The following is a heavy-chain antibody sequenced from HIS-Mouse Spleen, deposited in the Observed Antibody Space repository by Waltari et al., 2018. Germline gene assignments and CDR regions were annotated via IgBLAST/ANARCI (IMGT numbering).Heavy chain of an antibody. Sequence: EVQLVESGGGLVQPGGSLRLSCAASGFTFSSYSMTWVRQAPGKGLEWVSYISSSSSTIYYADSVKGRFTISRDNAKNSLYLQMNSLRAEDTAVYYCARDLGEGYSNYYFDYWGQGTLVTVSS. CDR3: ARDLGEGYSNYYFDY. CDR2: ISSSSSTI. D-gene: IGHD4-4*01. J-gene: IGHJ4*02. V-gene: IGHV3-48*01. CDR1: GFTFSSYS.